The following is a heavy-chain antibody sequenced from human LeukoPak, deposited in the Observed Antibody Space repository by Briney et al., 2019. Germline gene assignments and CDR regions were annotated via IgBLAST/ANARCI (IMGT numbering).Heavy chain of an antibody. Sequence: SETLSLTCAVYGGSFSGYYWSWIRQPPGKGLEWIGEINHSGSTNYNPSLKSRVTISVDTSKNQLSLKLSSVTAADTAVYYCARGGELEQNYYYGMDVWGQGTTVTVSS. J-gene: IGHJ6*02. D-gene: IGHD1-1*01. CDR1: GGSFSGYY. V-gene: IGHV4-34*01. CDR3: ARGGELEQNYYYGMDV. CDR2: INHSGST.